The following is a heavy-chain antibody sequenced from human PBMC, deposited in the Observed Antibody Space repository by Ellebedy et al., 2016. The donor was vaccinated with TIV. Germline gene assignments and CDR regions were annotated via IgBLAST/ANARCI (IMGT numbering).Heavy chain of an antibody. Sequence: PGGSLRLSCAASGFTFSSYWMSWVRQAPGKGLEWVANIKQDGSEKYYVDSVKGRFTISRDNAKNSLYLQMNSLRAEDTAVYYCARDLFIAAADHFDYWGQGTLVTVSS. CDR1: GFTFSSYW. J-gene: IGHJ4*02. D-gene: IGHD6-13*01. V-gene: IGHV3-7*03. CDR2: IKQDGSEK. CDR3: ARDLFIAAADHFDY.